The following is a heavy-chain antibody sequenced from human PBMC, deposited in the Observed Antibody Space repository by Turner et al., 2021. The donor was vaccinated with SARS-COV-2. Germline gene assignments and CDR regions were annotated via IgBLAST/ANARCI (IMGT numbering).Heavy chain of an antibody. Sequence: VQLVESGGGVVQPGRSLRLSCAASGFTFSSFGMNWVRQAPGKGLEWVSSISSGSTYIYYADSVKGRFTISRDNAKNSLYLQMNSLRAEDTAVYYCARDYHFDYWGQGTLVTVSS. V-gene: IGHV3-21*01. CDR3: ARDYHFDY. J-gene: IGHJ4*02. CDR1: GFTFSSFG. CDR2: ISSGSTYI.